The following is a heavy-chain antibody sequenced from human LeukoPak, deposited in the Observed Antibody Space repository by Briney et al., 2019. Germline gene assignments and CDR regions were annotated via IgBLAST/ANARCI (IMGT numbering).Heavy chain of an antibody. V-gene: IGHV4-59*12. D-gene: IGHD4-17*01. J-gene: IGHJ4*02. CDR2: IYSSGDT. CDR3: AREDYGHFDY. Sequence: SETLSLTCTVSGGSISSYYWSWIRQAPGKGLEWIGYIYSSGDTYFSPSLSSRVTISIDRSKNQFSLKLNSVTAADTAVYYCAREDYGHFDYWGQGVLVTVSS. CDR1: GGSISSYY.